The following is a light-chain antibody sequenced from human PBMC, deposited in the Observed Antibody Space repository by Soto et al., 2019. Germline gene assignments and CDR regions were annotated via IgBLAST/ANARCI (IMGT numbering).Light chain of an antibody. Sequence: QSVLTQPPSVSAAPGQKVTISCSGSTSNIGNNYVSWYQQLPGTAPKLLIYDNNKRPSGIPDRFSGSKSGTSATLGITGLQTGDDADYYCGTWDNSLSAGVFGGGTQLTVL. CDR1: TSNIGNNY. J-gene: IGLJ2*01. CDR2: DNN. V-gene: IGLV1-51*01. CDR3: GTWDNSLSAGV.